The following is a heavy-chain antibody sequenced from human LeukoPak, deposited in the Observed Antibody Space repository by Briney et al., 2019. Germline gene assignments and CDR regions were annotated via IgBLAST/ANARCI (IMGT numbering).Heavy chain of an antibody. Sequence: GGSLRLSCAASGFTFSSYAMSWVRQAPGKGLEWVSAISGSGGSTYYADSVKGRFTISRDNSKNTLDLQMNSLRAEDTAVYYCAKDQDFWSGYCTNWGQGTLVTVSS. V-gene: IGHV3-23*01. J-gene: IGHJ4*02. CDR3: AKDQDFWSGYCTN. D-gene: IGHD3-3*01. CDR2: ISGSGGST. CDR1: GFTFSSYA.